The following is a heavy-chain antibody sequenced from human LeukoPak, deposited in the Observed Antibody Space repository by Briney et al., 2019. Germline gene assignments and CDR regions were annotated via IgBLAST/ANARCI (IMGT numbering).Heavy chain of an antibody. CDR1: GFTVSSNY. J-gene: IGHJ3*02. D-gene: IGHD3-22*01. Sequence: GGSLRLSCAASGFTVSSNYMSWVRQAPGKGLEWASVIYSGGSTYYADSVKGRFTISRDNSKNTLYLQMNSLRAEDTAVYYCARDRAVSYDSSGYYRAFDIWGQGTMVTVSS. V-gene: IGHV3-53*01. CDR2: IYSGGST. CDR3: ARDRAVSYDSSGYYRAFDI.